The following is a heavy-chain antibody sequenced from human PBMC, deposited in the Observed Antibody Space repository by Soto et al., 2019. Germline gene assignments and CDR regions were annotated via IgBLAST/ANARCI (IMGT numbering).Heavy chain of an antibody. D-gene: IGHD1-26*01. CDR3: ARVDQSEVIVGATTLDY. Sequence: GASVKVSCKASGYTFTSYAMHWVRQAPGQRLEWMGWINAGNGNTKYSQKFQGRVTITRDTSASTAYMELSSLRSDDTAVYYCARVDQSEVIVGATTLDYWGQGTLVTVSS. CDR1: GYTFTSYA. V-gene: IGHV1-3*01. J-gene: IGHJ4*02. CDR2: INAGNGNT.